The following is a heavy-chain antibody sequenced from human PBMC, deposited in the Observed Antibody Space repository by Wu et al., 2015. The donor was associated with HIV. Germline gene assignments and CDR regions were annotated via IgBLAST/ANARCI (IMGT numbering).Heavy chain of an antibody. V-gene: IGHV1-2*02. CDR3: AIHITGTLPYYYMDV. CDR1: GYTFTGYY. D-gene: IGHD1-20*01. Sequence: QVQLVQSGAEVKKPGASVKVSCKASGYTFTGYYMHWVRQAPGQGLEWMGWINPNSGGTNYAQKFQGRVTMTRDTSISTAYMELSRLRSDDTAVYYCAIHITGTLPYYYMDVWGKGTTVTVSS. J-gene: IGHJ6*03. CDR2: INPNSGGT.